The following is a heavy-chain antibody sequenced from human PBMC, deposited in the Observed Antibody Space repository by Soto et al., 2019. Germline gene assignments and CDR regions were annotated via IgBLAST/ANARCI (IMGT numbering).Heavy chain of an antibody. D-gene: IGHD3-10*01. V-gene: IGHV3-7*04. J-gene: IGHJ4*02. Sequence: EVQLVESGGGLVQPGGSLRLSCAASGFTFSSYWMSWVRQAPGKGLEWVVNIKEDGSERYYVDSVKGRFTISRDNAKNSLNLQMNSLRAEDTAVYYCARATGADKEDYWGQGTLVTVSS. CDR1: GFTFSSYW. CDR3: ARATGADKEDY. CDR2: IKEDGSER.